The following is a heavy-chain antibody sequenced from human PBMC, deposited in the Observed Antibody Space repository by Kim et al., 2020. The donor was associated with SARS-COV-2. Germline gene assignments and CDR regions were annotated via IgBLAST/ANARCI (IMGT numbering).Heavy chain of an antibody. J-gene: IGHJ4*02. D-gene: IGHD3-10*01. CDR3: ARAYGSGWPNDY. Sequence: NYADSVKGRFTISRDNAKNTLYLQMNSLRVEDTAVYYCARAYGSGWPNDYWGQGTLVTVSS. V-gene: IGHV3-74*01.